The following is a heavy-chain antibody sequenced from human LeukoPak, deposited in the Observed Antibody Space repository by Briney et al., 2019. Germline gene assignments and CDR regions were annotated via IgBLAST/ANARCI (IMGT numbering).Heavy chain of an antibody. D-gene: IGHD5-18*01. V-gene: IGHV3-21*01. CDR2: ISDSSSYI. Sequence: GGSLRLSCAASGFTFSNFSMNWVRQAPGKGLEWVSSISDSSSYIYYADSMKGRFTISRDNAKNTLYLQVNSLRAEDTAMYYCAKTGYSYGPTWGQGALVTVSS. J-gene: IGHJ5*02. CDR3: AKTGYSYGPT. CDR1: GFTFSNFS.